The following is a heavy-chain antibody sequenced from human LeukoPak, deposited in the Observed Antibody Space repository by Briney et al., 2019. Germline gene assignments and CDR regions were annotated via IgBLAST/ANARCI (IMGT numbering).Heavy chain of an antibody. CDR1: GFTFSSYA. CDR3: ARAAYHYGMDV. CDR2: KSYDGSNK. V-gene: IGHV3-30-3*01. J-gene: IGHJ6*02. Sequence: GRSLRLSCAASGFTFSSYAMHWVRQAPGKGLEWVAVKSYDGSNKYYADSVKGRFTISRDNSKNTLYLQMNGLRAEDTAVYYCARAAYHYGMDVWGQGTTVTVSS.